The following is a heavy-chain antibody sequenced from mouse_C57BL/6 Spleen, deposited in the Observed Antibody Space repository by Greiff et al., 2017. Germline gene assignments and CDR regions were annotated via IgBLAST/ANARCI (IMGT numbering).Heavy chain of an antibody. Sequence: EVQVVESEGGLVQPGSSMKLSCTASGFTFSDYYMSWVRQVPEKGLEWVANINYDGSSTYYLDSLKSRFIISRDNAKNILYLQMSRLKSEDTATYYCARGGTWFAYWGQGTLVTVSA. CDR2: INYDGSST. CDR1: GFTFSDYY. CDR3: ARGGTWFAY. J-gene: IGHJ3*01. V-gene: IGHV5-16*01.